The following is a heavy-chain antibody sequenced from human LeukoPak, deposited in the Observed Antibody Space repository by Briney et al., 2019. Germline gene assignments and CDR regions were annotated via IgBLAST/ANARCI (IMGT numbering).Heavy chain of an antibody. CDR1: GFTFSTYS. J-gene: IGHJ5*01. D-gene: IGHD3-16*01. Sequence: GGSLRLSCAASGFTFSTYSMNWARQAPGKGLEWVSSIDSTSNYIYYADSVKGRFTISRDNAKNSLYLQMDGLRAEDTAVYFCARGGTADPFDFWGQGTLVTVSS. CDR3: ARGGTADPFDF. V-gene: IGHV3-21*01. CDR2: IDSTSNYI.